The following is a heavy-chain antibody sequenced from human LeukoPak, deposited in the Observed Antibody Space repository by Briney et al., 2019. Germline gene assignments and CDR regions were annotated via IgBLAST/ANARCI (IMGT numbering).Heavy chain of an antibody. CDR3: ARHLSDYFYMDV. J-gene: IGHJ6*03. CDR1: GYSFTSYW. Sequence: GESLKISCQGSGYSFTSYWIGWVRPMPGKGLEWMGIIHPGDSRTVYSPSFQGQVTISADKSISTAYLHWSSLEASDTAMYYGARHLSDYFYMDVWGKGTTITISS. CDR2: IHPGDSRT. D-gene: IGHD3-16*02. V-gene: IGHV5-51*01.